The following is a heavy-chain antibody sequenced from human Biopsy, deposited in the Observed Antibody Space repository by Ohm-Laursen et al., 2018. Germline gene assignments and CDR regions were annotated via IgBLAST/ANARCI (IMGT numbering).Heavy chain of an antibody. CDR3: ARDRREHYQFDH. CDR1: GFIFKSYG. V-gene: IGHV3-33*01. CDR2: IWYDGSDQ. J-gene: IGHJ4*02. Sequence: SLRLSCAASGFIFKSYGMHWVRQAPGKGLEWVALIWYDGSDQYYADSVKGRFTISRDNSKNTVYLQMNILRAEDTAVYYCARDRREHYQFDHWGQGTRVTVSS. D-gene: IGHD1-26*01.